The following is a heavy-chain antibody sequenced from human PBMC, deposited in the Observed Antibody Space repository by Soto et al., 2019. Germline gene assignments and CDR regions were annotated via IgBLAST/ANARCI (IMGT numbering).Heavy chain of an antibody. J-gene: IGHJ6*02. Sequence: QVQLVQSGAEVKKPGSSVKVSCKASGGTFSSYAISWVRQAPGQGLEWMGGIIPIFGTANYAQKFQGRVTINADESTSTAYMELSRLRHEDTAVYYCAGAPDFYDSSDYYYYYGMDVWGQGTTVTVSS. V-gene: IGHV1-69*01. CDR2: IIPIFGTA. CDR1: GGTFSSYA. CDR3: AGAPDFYDSSDYYYYYGMDV. D-gene: IGHD3-22*01.